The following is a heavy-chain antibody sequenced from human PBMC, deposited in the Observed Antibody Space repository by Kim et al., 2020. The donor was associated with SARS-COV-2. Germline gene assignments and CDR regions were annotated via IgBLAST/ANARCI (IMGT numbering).Heavy chain of an antibody. J-gene: IGHJ4*02. CDR2: IYPDDSDT. D-gene: IGHD4-17*01. V-gene: IGHV5-51*01. CDR3: ARRGRGGDLDY. CDR1: GYIFSNYW. Sequence: GESLKISCKGSGYIFSNYWIAWVRQMPGKGLEWMGVIYPDDSDTRYSAAFQGQVTISADKSSNTAYLRLKASDSALYYCARRGRGGDLDYWGQGTLVTVSS.